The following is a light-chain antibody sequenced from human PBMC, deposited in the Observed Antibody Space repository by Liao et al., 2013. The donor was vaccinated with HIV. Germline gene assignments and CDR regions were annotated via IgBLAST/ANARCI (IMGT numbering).Light chain of an antibody. V-gene: IGLV3-1*01. CDR2: QDN. Sequence: SYELTQPPSVSVSPGQTATITCYGVYLEDKHVCWYQQRPGQSPVLLICQDNKRPSGIPERFSGSNSGNTATLTIRETQALDEAVYFCQAWDRSSDVVFGGGTKLTVL. CDR3: QAWDRSSDVV. J-gene: IGLJ2*01. CDR1: YLEDKH.